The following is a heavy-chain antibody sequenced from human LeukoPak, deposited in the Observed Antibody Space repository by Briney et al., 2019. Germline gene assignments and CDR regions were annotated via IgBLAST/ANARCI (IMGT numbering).Heavy chain of an antibody. Sequence: PGGSLRLSCAASGFTFSRYSMNWVRQAPGKGLEWVSSIGGSSSSIYYADSVKGRFTISRDNAKNSLYLQMKSLRAEDTAVYYCARGVGGDYGEAFDIWGQGTMVTVSS. J-gene: IGHJ3*02. V-gene: IGHV3-21*01. D-gene: IGHD4-17*01. CDR3: ARGVGGDYGEAFDI. CDR1: GFTFSRYS. CDR2: IGGSSSSI.